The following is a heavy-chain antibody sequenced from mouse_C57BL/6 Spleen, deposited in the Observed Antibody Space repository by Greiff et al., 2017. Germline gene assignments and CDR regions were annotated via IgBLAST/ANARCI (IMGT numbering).Heavy chain of an antibody. D-gene: IGHD1-1*01. J-gene: IGHJ4*01. Sequence: VQLVESGPGLVQPSQSLSITCTVSGFSLTSYGVHWVRQSPGKGLEWLGVIWRGGSTDYNAAFMSRLSITKDNSKSQVFFKMNSLQADDTAIYXCAKGYYGSSYDAMDYWGQGTSVTVSS. CDR3: AKGYYGSSYDAMDY. CDR1: GFSLTSYG. V-gene: IGHV2-5*01. CDR2: IWRGGST.